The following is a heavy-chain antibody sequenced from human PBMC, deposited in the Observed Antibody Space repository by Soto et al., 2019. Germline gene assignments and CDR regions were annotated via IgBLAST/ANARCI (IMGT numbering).Heavy chain of an antibody. CDR2: TYYRSKWYN. CDR3: AREVHYDYIWGSYRPFDY. D-gene: IGHD3-16*02. CDR1: GDSVSSNSAA. J-gene: IGHJ4*02. V-gene: IGHV6-1*01. Sequence: SPTLSLTCAISGDSVSSNSAAWNWIRQSPSRGLEWLGRTYYRSKWYNDYAVSVKSRITFHPDTSKNQFSLQLNSVTPEDTAVYYCAREVHYDYIWGSYRPFDYWGQGTLVTVSS.